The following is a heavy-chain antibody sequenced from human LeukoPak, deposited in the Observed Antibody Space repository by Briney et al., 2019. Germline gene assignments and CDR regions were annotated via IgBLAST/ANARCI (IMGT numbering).Heavy chain of an antibody. CDR1: GFSFGDYA. J-gene: IGHJ3*02. CDR3: AKDFYRLGEFDAFDN. V-gene: IGHV3-9*01. Sequence: GGSLRLSCAASGFSFGDYAMHWVQQAPGKGLEWVSSISWNSGRIGYADSVKGRFTISRDNAKNSLYLQMNSLRVEDTALYYCAKDFYRLGEFDAFDNWGQGTMVTVSS. CDR2: ISWNSGRI. D-gene: IGHD3-16*01.